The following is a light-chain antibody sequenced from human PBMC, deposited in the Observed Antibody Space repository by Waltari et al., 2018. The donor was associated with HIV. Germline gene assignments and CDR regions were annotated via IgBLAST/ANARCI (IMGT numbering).Light chain of an antibody. CDR1: SSNIASNT. Sequence: QSVLTQPPSASGTPGQRVTISCSGSSSNIASNTVNWYQQLPATAPKLLSYSVNRPPSGVPDRFSGSQSGTSASRALSGLQSEDEADYYCAAWDDSLNGAFFGGGTKVTVL. J-gene: IGLJ2*01. CDR3: AAWDDSLNGAF. V-gene: IGLV1-44*01. CDR2: SVN.